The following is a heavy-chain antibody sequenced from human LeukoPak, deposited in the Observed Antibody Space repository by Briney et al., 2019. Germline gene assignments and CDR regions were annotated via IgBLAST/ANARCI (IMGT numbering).Heavy chain of an antibody. CDR3: ARMYYYDSSGYSQPVDY. D-gene: IGHD3-22*01. CDR1: AATFSSYA. V-gene: IGHV1-69*13. J-gene: IGHJ4*02. Sequence: SVKVSCKASAATFSSYAISWVRQAPGQGLEWMGGIIPIFGTANYAQKFQGRVTITADESTSTAYMELSSLRSEDTAVYYCARMYYYDSSGYSQPVDYWGQGTLVTVSS. CDR2: IIPIFGTA.